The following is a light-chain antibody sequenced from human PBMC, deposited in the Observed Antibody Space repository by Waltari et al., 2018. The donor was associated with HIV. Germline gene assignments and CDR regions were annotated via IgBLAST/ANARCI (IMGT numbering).Light chain of an antibody. CDR1: ESVSSW. J-gene: IGKJ1*01. CDR3: QQYNTFSAT. Sequence: DIQMTKSPSTLSASVGDRVTITCRASESVSSWLAWYQQKPGKAPKLLIYKASSLESGVPSRFSGSGSGTEFTLTISSLQPDDFATYYCQQYNTFSATFHQGP. V-gene: IGKV1-5*03. CDR2: KAS.